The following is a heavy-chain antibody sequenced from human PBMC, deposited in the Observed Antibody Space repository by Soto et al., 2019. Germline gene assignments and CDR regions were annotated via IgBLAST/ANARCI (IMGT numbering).Heavy chain of an antibody. D-gene: IGHD3-10*01. CDR3: ARGGVTMVRGEFDY. CDR1: GGSFSGYY. Sequence: QVQLQQWGAGLLKPSETLSLTCAVYGGSFSGYYWSWIRQPPGKGLEWIGEINHSGSTNYNPSLKSRVTISVDTSKKQFSLKLSSVTAADTAVYYCARGGVTMVRGEFDYWGQGTLVTVSS. J-gene: IGHJ4*02. V-gene: IGHV4-34*01. CDR2: INHSGST.